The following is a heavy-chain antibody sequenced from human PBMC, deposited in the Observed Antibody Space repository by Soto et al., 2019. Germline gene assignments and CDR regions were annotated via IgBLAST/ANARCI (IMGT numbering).Heavy chain of an antibody. CDR3: ARGISSGWYGGFDY. CDR2: IYHSGST. CDR1: GGSISSSNW. J-gene: IGHJ4*02. V-gene: IGHV4-4*02. Sequence: PSETLSLTCAVSGGSISSSNWWSWVRQPPGKGLEWIGEIYHSGSTNYNPSLKSRVTISVDKSKNQFSLKLSSVTAADTAVYYWARGISSGWYGGFDYWGQGTLVTVSS. D-gene: IGHD6-19*01.